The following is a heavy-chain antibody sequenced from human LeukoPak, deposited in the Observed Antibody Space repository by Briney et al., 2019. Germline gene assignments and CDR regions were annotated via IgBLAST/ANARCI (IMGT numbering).Heavy chain of an antibody. CDR2: IYDSDNT. J-gene: IGHJ3*02. V-gene: IGHV4-59*12. D-gene: IGHD3-10*01. CDR3: ARGGFLLWFGDLHAFDI. Sequence: PSETLSLTCTVSGGSISSYYWSWIRLPPGRGLEWIAYIYDSDNTNYNPSLKSRVTISVDRSKNQFSLKLSSVTAADTAVYYCARGGFLLWFGDLHAFDIWGQGTMVTVSS. CDR1: GGSISSYY.